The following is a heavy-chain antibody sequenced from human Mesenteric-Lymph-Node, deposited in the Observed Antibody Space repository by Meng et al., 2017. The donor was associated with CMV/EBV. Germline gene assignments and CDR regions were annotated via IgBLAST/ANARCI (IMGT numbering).Heavy chain of an antibody. CDR2: MYHSGGT. V-gene: IGHV4-39*07. CDR3: ARGSDGHSSSSTGFDP. Sequence: GSINSNDYYGGWIRQPPGKGLEWIGSMYHSGGTYYNPSLKSRPTITRVTSKNQFFLNLSSVTAADTAVYYCARGSDGHSSSSTGFDPWGQGTLVTVSS. J-gene: IGHJ5*02. CDR1: GSINSNDYY. D-gene: IGHD6-6*01.